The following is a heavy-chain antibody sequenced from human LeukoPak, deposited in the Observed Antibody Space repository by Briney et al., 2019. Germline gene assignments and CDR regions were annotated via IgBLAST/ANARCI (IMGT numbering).Heavy chain of an antibody. D-gene: IGHD5-12*01. Sequence: ASVKVSCKASGYTFTSYAISWVRQAPGQGLEWMGGIIPIFGTANYAQKFQGRVTITADESTSTAYMELSSLRSEDTAVYYCANAITSGYSGYEGFDYWGQGTLVTVSS. J-gene: IGHJ4*02. CDR3: ANAITSGYSGYEGFDY. CDR1: GYTFTSYA. CDR2: IIPIFGTA. V-gene: IGHV1-69*13.